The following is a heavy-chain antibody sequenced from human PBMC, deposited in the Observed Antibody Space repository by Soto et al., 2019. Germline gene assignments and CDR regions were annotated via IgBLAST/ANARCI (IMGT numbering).Heavy chain of an antibody. CDR2: IIPIFGTA. Sequence: SVKVSRKASGGTFSSYAISWVRQAPGQGLEWMGGIIPIFGTANYAQKFQGRVTITADESTSTAYMELSSLRSEDTAVYYCASGSSSWYRNWFDPWGQGTLVTVSS. CDR1: GGTFSSYA. D-gene: IGHD6-13*01. V-gene: IGHV1-69*13. J-gene: IGHJ5*02. CDR3: ASGSSSWYRNWFDP.